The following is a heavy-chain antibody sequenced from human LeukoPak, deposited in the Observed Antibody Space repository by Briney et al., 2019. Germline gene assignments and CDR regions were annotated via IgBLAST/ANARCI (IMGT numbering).Heavy chain of an antibody. D-gene: IGHD3-22*01. Sequence: GGSLRLSCAASGFSLGDYWMTWVRQAPGKGLECVGNIKFDGSEIYYRDSVRGRFTISRDNAKNSLYLQMNSLRVEDTVVYYCTVVLNHDRSGGGQGTLVTVSS. CDR1: GFSLGDYW. CDR3: TVVLNHDRSG. J-gene: IGHJ4*02. CDR2: IKFDGSEI. V-gene: IGHV3-7*01.